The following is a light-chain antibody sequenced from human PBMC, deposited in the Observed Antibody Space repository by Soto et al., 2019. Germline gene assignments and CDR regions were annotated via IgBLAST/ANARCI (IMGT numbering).Light chain of an antibody. CDR3: QQYGSSPPLT. CDR2: GAS. J-gene: IGKJ4*01. V-gene: IGKV3-20*01. Sequence: EIVLTQSPGTLSLSPGERATLSCRASQSVSSSSLAWFQQRPGQAPRLLIYGASNRATGIPDRFSGSGSGTDFTLTISRLEPEEFAVYYCQQYGSSPPLTFGGGTNVEIK. CDR1: QSVSSSS.